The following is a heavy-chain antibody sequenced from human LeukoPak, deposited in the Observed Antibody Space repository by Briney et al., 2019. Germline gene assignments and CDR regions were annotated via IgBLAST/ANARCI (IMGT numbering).Heavy chain of an antibody. CDR2: VYYNGST. Sequence: PSETLSLTCTVSRGSIRSHYWSWIRQPPGRGLEWIGYVYYNGSTNYNSSLKSRVTISVDTSTNHFSLKLRSVTAADTAVYYCARDWDGRSDCFDPWGQGTLVIVSS. V-gene: IGHV4-59*11. CDR1: RGSIRSHY. J-gene: IGHJ5*02. CDR3: ARDWDGRSDCFDP. D-gene: IGHD1-26*01.